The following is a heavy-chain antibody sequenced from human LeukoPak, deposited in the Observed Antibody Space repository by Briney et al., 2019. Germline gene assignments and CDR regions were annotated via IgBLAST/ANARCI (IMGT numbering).Heavy chain of an antibody. Sequence: GGSLRLSCAASGFTFSSYGMHWVRQAPGKGLEWVAVIWYDGSNKYYADSVKGQFTISRDNSKNTLYLQMNSLRAEDTAVYYCARATYYYDSSGPGDYWGQGTLVTVSS. V-gene: IGHV3-33*01. CDR3: ARATYYYDSSGPGDY. CDR1: GFTFSSYG. D-gene: IGHD3-22*01. J-gene: IGHJ4*02. CDR2: IWYDGSNK.